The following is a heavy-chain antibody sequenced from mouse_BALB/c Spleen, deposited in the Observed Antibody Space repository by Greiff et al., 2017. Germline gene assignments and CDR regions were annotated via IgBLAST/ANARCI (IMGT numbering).Heavy chain of an antibody. Sequence: EVKLVESGGGLVQPGGSRKLSCAASGFTFSSFGMHWVRQAPEKGLEWVAYISSGSSTIYYADTVKGRFTISRDNPKNTLFLQMTSLRSEDTAMYYCARSTGNYAMDYWGQGTSVTVSS. CDR2: ISSGSSTI. CDR3: ARSTGNYAMDY. CDR1: GFTFSSFG. V-gene: IGHV5-17*02. J-gene: IGHJ4*01.